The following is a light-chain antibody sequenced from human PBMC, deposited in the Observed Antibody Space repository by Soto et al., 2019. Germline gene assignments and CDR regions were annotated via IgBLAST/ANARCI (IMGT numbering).Light chain of an antibody. CDR2: AAS. Sequence: DIQMTQSPPSLSVSVGDRVTITCRASHAISNYLAWYQQKPGKVPELLIYAASTLQSGVPSRFSGSGSGTDFTLTISSLQPEDVATYYCQKYDRAPRTFGQGTKVEIK. V-gene: IGKV1-27*01. J-gene: IGKJ1*01. CDR1: HAISNY. CDR3: QKYDRAPRT.